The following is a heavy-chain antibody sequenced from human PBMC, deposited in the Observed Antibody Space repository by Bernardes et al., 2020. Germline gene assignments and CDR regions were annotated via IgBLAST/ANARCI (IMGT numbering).Heavy chain of an antibody. CDR1: AGSFSGYY. D-gene: IGHD6-19*01. CDR2: INHSGST. CDR3: ARIAYSSGWYGPGVFDY. J-gene: IGHJ4*02. V-gene: IGHV4-34*01. Sequence: TLSLTRAVYAGSFSGYYWSWTRPPPGKGLAWIGEINHSGSTNYNPSLKSRVTISVDTSKNQFSLKLSTVTAADAAVYYCARIAYSSGWYGPGVFDYWGQGTLVNVSA.